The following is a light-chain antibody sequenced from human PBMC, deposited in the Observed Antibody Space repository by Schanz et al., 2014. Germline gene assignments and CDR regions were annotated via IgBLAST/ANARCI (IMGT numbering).Light chain of an antibody. V-gene: IGKV3D-15*01. J-gene: IGKJ1*01. Sequence: EIVLTQSPATLSLSPGERATLSCRASQSVSSSYLAWYQQKPGQAPRLLIYGASSRATGIPDRFSGSGSGTEFTLTISSLQSEDFAVYYCQQYNKWPETFGPGTKVEFK. CDR2: GAS. CDR3: QQYNKWPET. CDR1: QSVSSSY.